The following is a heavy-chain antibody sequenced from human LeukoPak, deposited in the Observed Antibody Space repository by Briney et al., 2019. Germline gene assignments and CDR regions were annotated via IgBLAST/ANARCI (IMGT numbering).Heavy chain of an antibody. CDR3: ARPKYSSSWYYDY. CDR2: INHSGST. Sequence: PSETLSLTCAVYGGSSSGYYWIWIRQPPGKGLEWIGEINHSGSTNYNPSLKSRVTISVDTSKNQFSLKLSSVTAADTAVYYCARPKYSSSWYYDYWGQGTLVTVSS. V-gene: IGHV4-34*01. CDR1: GGSSSGYY. D-gene: IGHD6-13*01. J-gene: IGHJ4*02.